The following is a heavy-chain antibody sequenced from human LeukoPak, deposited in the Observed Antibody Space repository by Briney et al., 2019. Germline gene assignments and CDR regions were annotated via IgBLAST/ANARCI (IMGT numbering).Heavy chain of an antibody. V-gene: IGHV1-46*01. CDR1: GYTLTSYY. CDR2: INPNGCST. D-gene: IGHD2-15*01. CDR3: ARDQSCSGGSCYSTRPYNWFDP. J-gene: IGHJ5*02. Sequence: ASGKVSCKASGYTLTSYYMHWVRQAPGQGLEWMGIINPNGCSTSYAQKFQGRVTMTRDTSTSTVYMELSSLRSEDTAVYYCARDQSCSGGSCYSTRPYNWFDPWGQGTLVTVSS.